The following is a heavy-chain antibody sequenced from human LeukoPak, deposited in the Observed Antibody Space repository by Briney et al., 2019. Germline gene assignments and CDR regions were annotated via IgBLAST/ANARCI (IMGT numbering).Heavy chain of an antibody. CDR2: IRSKANSYAT. J-gene: IGHJ4*02. CDR1: GFTFSGSA. Sequence: GGSLRLSCVASGFTFSGSAIHWVRQASGKGLERLGRIRSKANSYATAYGASVEGRFTISRDDSKNTAYLQMNSLITEDTAVYFCTALGIAAAGMDYWGQGTLVTVSS. D-gene: IGHD6-13*01. CDR3: TALGIAAAGMDY. V-gene: IGHV3-73*01.